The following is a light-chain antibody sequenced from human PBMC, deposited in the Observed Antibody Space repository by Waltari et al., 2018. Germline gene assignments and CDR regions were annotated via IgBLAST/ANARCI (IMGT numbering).Light chain of an antibody. CDR2: GTS. J-gene: IGKJ4*01. CDR1: QGVHDN. V-gene: IGKV3-15*01. CDR3: QQYNRWPPLT. Sequence: ETVMMQSPATLSVSPGERVTLSCSAGQGVHDNLAWYQQKPGQAPRLLICGTSTRATGIPARFRGTGSGTDFTLTITSLQSEDSALYYCQQYNRWPPLTFGGGTKVEIK.